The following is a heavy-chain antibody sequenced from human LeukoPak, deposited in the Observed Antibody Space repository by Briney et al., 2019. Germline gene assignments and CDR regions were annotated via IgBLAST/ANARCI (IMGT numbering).Heavy chain of an antibody. V-gene: IGHV3-33*08. CDR1: GFTFSDYY. CDR2: ICYDGSNK. Sequence: GGSLRLSCAASGFTFSDYYMDWVRQAPGKGLEGVAVICYDGSNKYYADSVKSRFTISRDNSKNTLYMQMNSLRAEDTAVYYCARDGISGQLVQLGNWFDPWGQGTLVTVSS. J-gene: IGHJ5*02. CDR3: ARDGISGQLVQLGNWFDP. D-gene: IGHD6-13*01.